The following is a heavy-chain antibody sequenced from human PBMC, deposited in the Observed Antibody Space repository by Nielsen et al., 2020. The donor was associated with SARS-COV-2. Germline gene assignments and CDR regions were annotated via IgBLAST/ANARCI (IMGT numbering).Heavy chain of an antibody. V-gene: IGHV3-66*01. CDR1: GFTVSSNY. D-gene: IGHD3-10*01. CDR2: IYSGGST. CDR3: AKDRVLLWFGELLRYFQH. Sequence: GGSLRLSCAASGFTVSSNYMSWVRQAPGTGLEWVSVIYSGGSTYYADSVKGRFTISRDNSKNTLYLQMNSLRAKDTAVYYCAKDRVLLWFGELLRYFQHWGQGTLVTVSS. J-gene: IGHJ1*01.